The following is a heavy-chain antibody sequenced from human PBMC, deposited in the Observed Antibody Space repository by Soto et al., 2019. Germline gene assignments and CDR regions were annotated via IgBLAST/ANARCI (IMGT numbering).Heavy chain of an antibody. CDR1: GGSLSSYY. CDR2: IYYSGST. Sequence: SETLSLTCTVSGGSLSSYYWSWIRQPPGKGLEWIGYIYYSGSTNYNPSLKSRVTISVDTSKNQFSLKLSSVTAADTAVYYCAGPHPYYYDSSGQGGDIDISGQGIVVTVSS. V-gene: IGHV4-59*12. J-gene: IGHJ3*02. D-gene: IGHD3-22*01. CDR3: AGPHPYYYDSSGQGGDIDI.